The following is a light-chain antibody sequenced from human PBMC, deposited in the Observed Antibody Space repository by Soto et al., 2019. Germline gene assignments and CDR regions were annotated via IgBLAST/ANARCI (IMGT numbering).Light chain of an antibody. CDR3: AAWDDSLNFPYV. J-gene: IGLJ1*01. CDR1: SSNIGGNT. Sequence: QSVLTQPPSASGTPGQRVTISCAGCSSNIGGNTVHWYQQLAGTAPKLLIYDTNQRPSGVPDRFSGSKSGTSASLAISGLQSEDEADYYCAAWDDSLNFPYVFGTGTKLTVL. V-gene: IGLV1-44*01. CDR2: DTN.